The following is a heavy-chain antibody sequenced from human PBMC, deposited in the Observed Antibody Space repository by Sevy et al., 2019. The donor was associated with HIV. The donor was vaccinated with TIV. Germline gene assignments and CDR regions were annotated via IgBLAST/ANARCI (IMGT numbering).Heavy chain of an antibody. CDR3: AKTINSGGGVVPAANYYYYGLDV. D-gene: IGHD2-2*01. J-gene: IGHJ6*02. CDR2: INGKGRST. CDR1: GFTFSGYA. V-gene: IGHV3-23*01. Sequence: GGSLRLSCAASGFTFSGYAMNWVRQAPGKGLEWVSAINGKGRSTHYADSVEGRLTIPKENSKNTLYLQMNSLRAEDTAVYYCAKTINSGGGVVPAANYYYYGLDVWGQGTTVTVSS.